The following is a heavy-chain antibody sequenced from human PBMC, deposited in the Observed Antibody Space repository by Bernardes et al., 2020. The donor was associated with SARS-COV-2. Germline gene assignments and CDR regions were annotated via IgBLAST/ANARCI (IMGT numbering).Heavy chain of an antibody. V-gene: IGHV3-30*03. CDR2: VSNDGDNK. CDR3: AGGGHSSAWSNPGDF. D-gene: IGHD6-19*01. Sequence: GGSLRLSCEASGFTFSNFGMHWVRQAPGKGLEWLAVVSNDGDNKYYTDSVKGRFTISRDNSKNTLYLQMNSLRVEDTAVYYCAGGGHSSAWSNPGDFWGQGTLVTVSS. CDR1: GFTFSNFG. J-gene: IGHJ4*02.